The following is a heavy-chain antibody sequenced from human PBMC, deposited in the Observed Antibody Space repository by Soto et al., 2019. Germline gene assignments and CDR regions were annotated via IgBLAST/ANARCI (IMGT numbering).Heavy chain of an antibody. CDR2: ISVSGYST. Sequence: EVQLLESGGGLVQPGGSLRLSCAASGFTFSSYALGWARQAPVKGLEWASAISVSGYSTYYADPVKGRFTISRDNSKNTLYLQMNSLRAEDPAVYYCARRGSGSYYDYWGQGTLVTVSS. CDR3: ARRGSGSYYDY. CDR1: GFTFSSYA. V-gene: IGHV3-23*01. D-gene: IGHD1-26*01. J-gene: IGHJ4*02.